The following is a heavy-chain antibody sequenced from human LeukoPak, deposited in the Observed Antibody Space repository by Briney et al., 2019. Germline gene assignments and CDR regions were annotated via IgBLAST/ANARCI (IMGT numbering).Heavy chain of an antibody. CDR1: GGSISSYY. D-gene: IGHD3-22*01. V-gene: IGHV4-59*08. J-gene: IGHJ4*02. Sequence: SETLSLTCTVSGGSISSYYWSWIRQPPGKGLEWIGYIYYSASTNYNPSLKSRVTISVDTSKNQFSLKLSSVTAADTAVYYCASGSYYYDSSGYYGPSGYFDYWGQGTLVTVSS. CDR2: IYYSAST. CDR3: ASGSYYYDSSGYYGPSGYFDY.